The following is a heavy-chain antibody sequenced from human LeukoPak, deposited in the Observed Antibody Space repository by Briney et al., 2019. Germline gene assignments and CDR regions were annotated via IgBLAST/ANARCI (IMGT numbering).Heavy chain of an antibody. Sequence: ASVKVSCKASGYTFTSYDINWVRQATGQGLEWMGWMNPNSGHTNYAQKFQGRVSITRNIYISTAYMELSSLRYEDTAVYFCARGTSSDYWGQGTLVTVSS. V-gene: IGHV1-8*03. CDR2: MNPNSGHT. J-gene: IGHJ4*02. CDR3: ARGTSSDY. CDR1: GYTFTSYD.